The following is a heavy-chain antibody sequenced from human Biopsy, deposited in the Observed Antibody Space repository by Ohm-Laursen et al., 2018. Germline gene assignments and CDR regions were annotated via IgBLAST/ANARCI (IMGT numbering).Heavy chain of an antibody. V-gene: IGHV4-39*01. CDR2: IYNTETT. CDR1: GGSISSSTTYY. J-gene: IGHJ5*02. CDR3: ARHPTGFWFDP. Sequence: SETLSLTCPVSGGSISSSTTYYWAWLRQPPGKGLEWTGSIYNTETTFYNPSLKSRVTISVDTSTNQFSLKVSSVTAADTALYFCARHPTGFWFDPWGHGTLVTVSS.